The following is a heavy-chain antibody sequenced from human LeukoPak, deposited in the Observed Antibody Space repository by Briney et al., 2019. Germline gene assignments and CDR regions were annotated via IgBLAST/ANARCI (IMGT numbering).Heavy chain of an antibody. V-gene: IGHV3-48*03. Sequence: GGSLRLSCAASGFTFTSYEMNWVRQAPGKGLEWVSYISSSGSTIYYADSVRGRFTISRDNAKNSLYLQMNSLRAEDTAVYYCARIMVATSREAFDYWGQGTLVTVSS. J-gene: IGHJ4*02. CDR2: ISSSGSTI. D-gene: IGHD5-12*01. CDR3: ARIMVATSREAFDY. CDR1: GFTFTSYE.